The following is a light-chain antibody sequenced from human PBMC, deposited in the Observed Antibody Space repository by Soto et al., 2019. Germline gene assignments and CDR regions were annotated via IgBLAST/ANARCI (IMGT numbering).Light chain of an antibody. CDR2: EDI. J-gene: IGLJ1*01. CDR1: SSDVGSYSL. V-gene: IGLV2-23*01. CDR3: YTYAGGSTYL. Sequence: SSLTQPASVYGSPGESITISCTGTSSDVGSYSLLSWYQHHPGKAPKLIIYEDIKGPSGVSNRFSGSKSGNTASLRISGLQAEDEADYYCYTYAGGSTYLFGTGTKVTVL.